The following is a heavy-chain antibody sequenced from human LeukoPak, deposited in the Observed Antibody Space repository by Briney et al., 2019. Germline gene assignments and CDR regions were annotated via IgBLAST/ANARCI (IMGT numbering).Heavy chain of an antibody. Sequence: ASVKVSCKVSGYTLTELSMHWVRQAPGKGLEWMGGFDPEDGETIYAQKFQGRVTMTEDTSTDTAYMELSSLRSEDTAVYYCATDLTAAAGTGYRGQGTLVTVSS. J-gene: IGHJ4*02. CDR1: GYTLTELS. CDR3: ATDLTAAAGTGY. CDR2: FDPEDGET. V-gene: IGHV1-24*01. D-gene: IGHD6-13*01.